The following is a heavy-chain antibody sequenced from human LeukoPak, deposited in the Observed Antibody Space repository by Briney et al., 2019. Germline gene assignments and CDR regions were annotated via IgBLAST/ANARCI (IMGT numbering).Heavy chain of an antibody. V-gene: IGHV1-46*01. J-gene: IGHJ1*01. D-gene: IGHD4-17*01. CDR3: AKDYDTVTTYEYFQH. CDR1: GYNFTNYY. CDR2: MNPSGDTT. Sequence: ASVKVSCKTSGYNFTNYYMHWVRQAPGHGLEWMGIMNPSGDTTTYAEKFQGRVTMTRDTSTSTVYMELSSLRAEDTAVYYCAKDYDTVTTYEYFQHWGQGTLVTVSS.